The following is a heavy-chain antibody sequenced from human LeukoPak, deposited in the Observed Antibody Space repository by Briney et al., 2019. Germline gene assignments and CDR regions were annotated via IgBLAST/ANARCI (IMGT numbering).Heavy chain of an antibody. CDR1: GGSISSYY. Sequence: SETLSLTCTVSGGSISSYYWSWIRQPPGKGLEWIGYIYYSGSTNYNPSLKSRVTISVDTSKNQFSLKLSSVTAADTAVYYCAGDRGLAVAGTYYYYYGMDVWGQGTTVTVSS. D-gene: IGHD6-19*01. CDR2: IYYSGST. J-gene: IGHJ6*02. CDR3: AGDRGLAVAGTYYYYYGMDV. V-gene: IGHV4-59*01.